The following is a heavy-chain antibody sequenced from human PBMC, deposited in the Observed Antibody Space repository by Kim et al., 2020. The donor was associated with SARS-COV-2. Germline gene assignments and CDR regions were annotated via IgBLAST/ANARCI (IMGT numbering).Heavy chain of an antibody. CDR2: IGTTGET. D-gene: IGHD5-12*01. Sequence: GGSLRLSCAASGFTFSSYDMHWVRQGTGKALEWVSGIGTTGETYYSGSVKGRFTISRENAKSSLYLQMNSLRAGDTAVYYCARLGTTMAPYYYYGMDVWG. CDR1: GFTFSSYD. V-gene: IGHV3-13*01. CDR3: ARLGTTMAPYYYYGMDV. J-gene: IGHJ6*01.